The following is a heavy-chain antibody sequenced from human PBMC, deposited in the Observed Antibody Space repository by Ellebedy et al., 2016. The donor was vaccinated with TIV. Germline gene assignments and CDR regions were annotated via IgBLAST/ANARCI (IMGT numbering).Heavy chain of an antibody. CDR3: ARVLDMGEQSQGFDY. V-gene: IGHV3-64*01. D-gene: IGHD2-2*03. J-gene: IGHJ4*02. Sequence: GGSLRLSCAASGFTFSSYSMNWVRQAPGKGLEYVSAISSNGGSTYYANSVKGRFTISRDNSKNTLYLQMGSLRAEDMAVYYCARVLDMGEQSQGFDYWGQGTLVTVSS. CDR1: GFTFSSYS. CDR2: ISSNGGST.